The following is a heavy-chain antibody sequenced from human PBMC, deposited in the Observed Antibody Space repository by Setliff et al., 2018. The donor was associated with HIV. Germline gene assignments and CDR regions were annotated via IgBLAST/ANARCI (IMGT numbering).Heavy chain of an antibody. CDR1: GGSFSGYY. D-gene: IGHD3-10*01. CDR2: INHSGST. V-gene: IGHV4-34*01. J-gene: IGHJ4*02. Sequence: SETLSLTCAVDGGSFSGYYWSWIRQPPGKGLEWIGEINHSGSTNYNPSLKSRVTISVDTSKNQFSLKLTSVIAADTAVYYCARGRLYGVVDYWGQGTLVTVSS. CDR3: ARGRLYGVVDY.